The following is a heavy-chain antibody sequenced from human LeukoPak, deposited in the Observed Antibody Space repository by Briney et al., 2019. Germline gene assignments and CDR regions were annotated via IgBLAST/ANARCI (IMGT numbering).Heavy chain of an antibody. Sequence: GGSLRLSCAASGFTFSTYAMNWVRQAPGKGLEWVSSISSSSSYIYYADSVKGRFTISRDNAKNSLYLQMNSLRAEDTAVYYCARGEWQQLVRYWFDPWGQGTLVTVSS. D-gene: IGHD6-13*01. CDR2: ISSSSSYI. J-gene: IGHJ5*02. CDR1: GFTFSTYA. CDR3: ARGEWQQLVRYWFDP. V-gene: IGHV3-21*01.